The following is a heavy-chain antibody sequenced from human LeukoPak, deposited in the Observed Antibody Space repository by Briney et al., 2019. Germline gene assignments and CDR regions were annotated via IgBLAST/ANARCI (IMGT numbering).Heavy chain of an antibody. J-gene: IGHJ4*02. CDR1: GFTFSTSG. Sequence: PGGSLRLSCVASGFTFSTSGIHWVRQAPGKGPEWLAVISYTGNTQYYADSVMGRFTISRDNSKNTLFLQMNSLRVEDTAVYYCAKEFNAYTSGWYYDFWGQGTLVTVSS. V-gene: IGHV3-30*18. CDR3: AKEFNAYTSGWYYDF. D-gene: IGHD6-19*01. CDR2: ISYTGNTQ.